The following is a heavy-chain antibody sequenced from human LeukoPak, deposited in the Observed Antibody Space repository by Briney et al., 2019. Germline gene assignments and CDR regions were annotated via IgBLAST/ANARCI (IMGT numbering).Heavy chain of an antibody. V-gene: IGHV4-61*02. CDR1: GGSISSGSYY. D-gene: IGHD6-19*01. CDR2: IYTSGST. J-gene: IGHJ4*02. CDR3: ARDQGRGIAVADTSDY. Sequence: SETLSLTCTVSGGSISSGSYYWSWIRQPAGKGLEWIGRIYTSGSTNYNPSLKSRVTISVDTSKNQFSLKLSSVTAADTAVYYCARDQGRGIAVADTSDYWGQGTLVTVSS.